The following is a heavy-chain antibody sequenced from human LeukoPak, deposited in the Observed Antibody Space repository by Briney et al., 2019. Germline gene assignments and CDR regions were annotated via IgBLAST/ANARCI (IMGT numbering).Heavy chain of an antibody. V-gene: IGHV4-59*01. CDR1: GGSISSYY. J-gene: IGHJ4*02. D-gene: IGHD6-19*01. CDR3: VRDSDVAGRGNDY. Sequence: PSETLSLTCTVSGGSISSYYWSWIRQPPGKGLEWIGYIYYSGSTNYNPSLKSRVTISVDTSKNQFSLKLSSVTAADTAVYYCVRDSDVAGRGNDYWGQGTLVTVSS. CDR2: IYYSGST.